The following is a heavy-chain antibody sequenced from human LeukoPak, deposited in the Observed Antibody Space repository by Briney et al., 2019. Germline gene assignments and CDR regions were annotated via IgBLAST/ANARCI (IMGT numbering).Heavy chain of an antibody. V-gene: IGHV3-21*04. Sequence: GGSLRLSCAASGFTFSNYNMNWVRQTPGKGLEWVSSITSSGAYIYYADSVKGRFTISRDNAKNSLSLQMNSLRADDTAVYYCARDSRWIQFDYWGQGTLVTVSS. CDR1: GFTFSNYN. D-gene: IGHD5-18*01. CDR2: ITSSGAYI. CDR3: ARDSRWIQFDY. J-gene: IGHJ4*02.